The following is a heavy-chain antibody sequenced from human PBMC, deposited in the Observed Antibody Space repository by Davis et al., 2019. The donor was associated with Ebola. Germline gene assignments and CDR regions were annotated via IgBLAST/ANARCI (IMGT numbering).Heavy chain of an antibody. Sequence: GESLKISCAASGFTFSSYGMHWVRQAPGKGLEWVATIPHVGSEKYYVDSVYGRFTSSRDNAKNSVYLQMNSLRAEDTAVYYCARDIRGYSSGWSHYYYGMDVWGKGTTVTVSS. D-gene: IGHD6-19*01. CDR1: GFTFSSYG. J-gene: IGHJ6*04. CDR2: IPHVGSEK. CDR3: ARDIRGYSSGWSHYYYGMDV. V-gene: IGHV3-7*01.